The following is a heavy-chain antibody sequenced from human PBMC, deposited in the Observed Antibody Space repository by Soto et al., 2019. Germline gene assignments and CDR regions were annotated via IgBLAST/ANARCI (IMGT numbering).Heavy chain of an antibody. J-gene: IGHJ6*02. CDR1: GGTFSKYS. CDR2: ITPFVDTS. V-gene: IGHV1-69*06. CDR3: ANTSNFNGSICYPRHYYGMDV. Sequence: QVRLVQSGAEVKKPGSSVKVSCKVSGGTFSKYSLSWVRQTPGQGLEWMGGITPFVDTSNYAQRFLGRVTIAAKTPTNTAFLEVRGLKFQETPLFFCANTSNFNGSICYPRHYYGMDVWGQGTTVTVSS. D-gene: IGHD1-26*01.